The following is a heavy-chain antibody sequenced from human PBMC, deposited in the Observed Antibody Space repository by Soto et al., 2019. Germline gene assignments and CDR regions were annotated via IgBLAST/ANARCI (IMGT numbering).Heavy chain of an antibody. Sequence: ASVKVSCKVSGYTLTELSMHWVRQAPGKGLEWMGGFDPEDGETIYAQKFQGRVTMTEDTSTDTAYMELSSLRSEDTAVYYCATIGYDSSGYYGSISFHFDYWGQGNLVTVSS. CDR1: GYTLTELS. CDR3: ATIGYDSSGYYGSISFHFDY. D-gene: IGHD3-22*01. CDR2: FDPEDGET. V-gene: IGHV1-24*01. J-gene: IGHJ4*02.